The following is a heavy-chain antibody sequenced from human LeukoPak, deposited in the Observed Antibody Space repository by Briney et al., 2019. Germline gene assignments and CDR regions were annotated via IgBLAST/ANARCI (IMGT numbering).Heavy chain of an antibody. J-gene: IGHJ4*01. CDR2: INTDNGDT. CDR3: AIDGYFDY. Sequence: ASVKVSCKASGYSFTNYIISWVRQAPGQGLEWMGWINTDNGDTKYAQKLQGRVSMTTDTSTSTAYMELRSLRSDDTAFYYCAIDGYFDYWGHGTLVTVSS. CDR1: GYSFTNYI. V-gene: IGHV1-18*04.